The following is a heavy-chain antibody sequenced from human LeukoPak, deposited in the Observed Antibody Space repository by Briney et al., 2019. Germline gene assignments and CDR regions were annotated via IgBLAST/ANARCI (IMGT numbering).Heavy chain of an antibody. CDR2: ISGSGGST. V-gene: IGHV3-23*01. J-gene: IGHJ4*02. Sequence: GGSLRLSCAASGFTFSNYWMHWVRQAPGKGLEWVSAISGSGGSTYYADSVKGRFTISRDNSKNTLYLQMNSLRAEDTAVYYCAKLSSPLLLWFGELFYFDYWGQGTLVTVSS. D-gene: IGHD3-10*01. CDR3: AKLSSPLLLWFGELFYFDY. CDR1: GFTFSNYW.